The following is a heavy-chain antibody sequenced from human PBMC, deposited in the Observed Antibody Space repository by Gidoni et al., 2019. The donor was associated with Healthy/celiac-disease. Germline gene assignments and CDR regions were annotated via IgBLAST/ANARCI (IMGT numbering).Heavy chain of an antibody. CDR3: ARAYDFWSGYLPNWFDP. CDR2: IYYSGST. D-gene: IGHD3-3*01. CDR1: GRPLSSSGYY. Sequence: QLQLQESGPGLVKPSETLSLTCTVSGRPLSSSGYYWGWIRQPPGKGLEWIGSIYYSGSTYYNPSLKSRVTISVDTSKNQFSLKLSSVTAADTAVYYCARAYDFWSGYLPNWFDPWGQGTLVTVSS. V-gene: IGHV4-39*01. J-gene: IGHJ5*02.